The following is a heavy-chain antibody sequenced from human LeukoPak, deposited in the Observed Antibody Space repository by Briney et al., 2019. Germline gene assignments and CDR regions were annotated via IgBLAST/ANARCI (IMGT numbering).Heavy chain of an antibody. CDR1: GYSFTAYW. D-gene: IGHD4-17*01. J-gene: IGHJ4*02. CDR2: IYPADSDT. Sequence: GESLKISCKGSGYSFTAYWIGWVRQMPGKGLEWMGIIYPADSDTRYSPSFQGQVTISADKSISTAYLQWGSLKASDTAMYYCARQDYGDYPGMMDYWGQGTLVTVSS. V-gene: IGHV5-51*01. CDR3: ARQDYGDYPGMMDY.